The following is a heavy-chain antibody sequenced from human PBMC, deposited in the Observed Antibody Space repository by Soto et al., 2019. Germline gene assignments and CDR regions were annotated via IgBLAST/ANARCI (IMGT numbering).Heavy chain of an antibody. J-gene: IGHJ6*02. D-gene: IGHD6-25*01. CDR1: GFTFSSYS. CDR2: ISSSSSYI. CDR3: ARMGSQRYYYYSMDV. V-gene: IGHV3-21*01. Sequence: EVQLVESGGGLVKPGGSLRLSCAASGFTFSSYSMNWVRQAPGKGLEWVSSISSSSSYIYYADSVKGRFTISRDNAKNSLYLQMSSLRAEDTAVYYCARMGSQRYYYYSMDVWGQGTTVTVSS.